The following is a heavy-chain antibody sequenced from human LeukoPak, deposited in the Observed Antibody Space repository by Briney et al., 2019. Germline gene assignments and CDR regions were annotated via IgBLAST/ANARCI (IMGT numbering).Heavy chain of an antibody. CDR2: IKTKTNGGTA. CDR1: GLTFSNAW. D-gene: IGHD4-17*01. CDR3: TTDPPQTTVTTY. V-gene: IGHV3-15*01. J-gene: IGHJ4*02. Sequence: GGSLRLSRAASGLTFSNAWMSWVRQAPGKGLEWVGRIKTKTNGGTADYAAPVKGRFTISRDDSKNTLYLQMNSLKTEDTAVYYCTTDPPQTTVTTYWGQGTLVTVSS.